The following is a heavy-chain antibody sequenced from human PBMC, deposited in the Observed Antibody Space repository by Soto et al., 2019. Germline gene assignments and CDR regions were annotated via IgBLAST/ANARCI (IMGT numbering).Heavy chain of an antibody. Sequence: SETLSVTCAVYGGSFSGYYWSWIRQPPGKGLEWIGEINHSGSTNYNPSLKSRVTISVDTSKNQFSLKLSSVTAADTAVYYCARGLVRGVIRWFDPWGQGTLVTVSS. CDR2: INHSGST. CDR1: GGSFSGYY. V-gene: IGHV4-34*01. D-gene: IGHD3-10*02. CDR3: ARGLVRGVIRWFDP. J-gene: IGHJ5*02.